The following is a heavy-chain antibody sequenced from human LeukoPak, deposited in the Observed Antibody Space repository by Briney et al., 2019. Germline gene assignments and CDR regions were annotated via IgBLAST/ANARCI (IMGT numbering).Heavy chain of an antibody. CDR3: ARSTYYYDSSPDY. D-gene: IGHD3-22*01. Sequence: PSETLSLTCAVYGGSFSGYYWSWIRQPPGKGLEWIGEINHSGSTNYNPSLKSRVTISVDTSKNQFSLKLSSVTAADTAVYYCARSTYYYDSSPDYWGQGTLVTVSS. J-gene: IGHJ4*02. CDR1: GGSFSGYY. V-gene: IGHV4-34*01. CDR2: INHSGST.